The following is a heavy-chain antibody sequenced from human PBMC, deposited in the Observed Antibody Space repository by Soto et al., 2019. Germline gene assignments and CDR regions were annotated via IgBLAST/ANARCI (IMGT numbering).Heavy chain of an antibody. CDR3: ARDQTAVSGRRGDCYFDY. Sequence: AVKVSCKASGFTFISYDFSWVRQAPGQGLEWMGWISAYNGNTNYAQKIQGRVTMTTDTSTSTAYMELRSLRSDDTAVYYCARDQTAVSGRRGDCYFDYWGQGTQVTVSS. CDR1: GFTFISYD. V-gene: IGHV1-18*01. D-gene: IGHD6-19*01. CDR2: ISAYNGNT. J-gene: IGHJ4*02.